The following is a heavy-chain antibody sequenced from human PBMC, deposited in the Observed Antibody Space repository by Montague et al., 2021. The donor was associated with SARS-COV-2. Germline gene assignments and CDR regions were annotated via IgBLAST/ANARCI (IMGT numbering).Heavy chain of an antibody. CDR2: IYYSGST. Sequence: SETLSLTCTVSGGPISSSSYYWGWIRQPPGKGLEWIESIYYSGSTYYNPSLKSRVTISVDTSKNQFSLKLNSVTAADTAVYYCARDQGYNWNYYYYYGMDVWGQGTTVTVSS. D-gene: IGHD1-20*01. V-gene: IGHV4-39*07. CDR3: ARDQGYNWNYYYYYGMDV. J-gene: IGHJ6*02. CDR1: GGPISSSSYY.